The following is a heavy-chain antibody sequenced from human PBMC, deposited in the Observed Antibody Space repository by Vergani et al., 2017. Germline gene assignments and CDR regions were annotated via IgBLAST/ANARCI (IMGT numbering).Heavy chain of an antibody. CDR3: ARERYGDYYYYMDV. D-gene: IGHD4-17*01. Sequence: QVQLQESGPGLVKPSQTLSLTCTVSGGSISSGRYYWSWIRQPAGKGLEWIGRIYTSGSTNYNPSLKSRVTMSVDTSKNQFSLKLSSVTAADTAVYYCARERYGDYYYYMDVWGKGTTVTVSS. V-gene: IGHV4-61*02. CDR1: GGSISSGRYY. J-gene: IGHJ6*03. CDR2: IYTSGST.